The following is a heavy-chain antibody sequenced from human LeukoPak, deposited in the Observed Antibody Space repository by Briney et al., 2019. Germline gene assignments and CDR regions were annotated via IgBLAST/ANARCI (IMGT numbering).Heavy chain of an antibody. J-gene: IGHJ6*03. Sequence: PGGSLRLSCAASGFTFSSYWMSWVRQAPGKGLEWVANIKQDVSEKYYVDSVKGRFTISRDNAKNSLYLQMNSLRAEDTAVYYCARDQAPYYDFWSGYHFQYMDVWGKGTTVTVSS. V-gene: IGHV3-7*01. CDR3: ARDQAPYYDFWSGYHFQYMDV. CDR1: GFTFSSYW. D-gene: IGHD3-3*01. CDR2: IKQDVSEK.